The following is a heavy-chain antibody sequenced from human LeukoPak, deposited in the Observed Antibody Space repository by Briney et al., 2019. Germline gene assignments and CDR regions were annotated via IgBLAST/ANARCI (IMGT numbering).Heavy chain of an antibody. CDR3: ARQAGTGNY. V-gene: IGHV3-7*01. CDR1: GFTISNYW. Sequence: GGSLILSCTVSGFTISNYWWSWVRQAPGKGLEWVAYIKQDGSEKYYVDSVKGRFIISRDNAKNSLYLQMNSLRVEDTAIYYCARQAGTGNYWGQGTLVTVSS. J-gene: IGHJ4*02. CDR2: IKQDGSEK. D-gene: IGHD3/OR15-3a*01.